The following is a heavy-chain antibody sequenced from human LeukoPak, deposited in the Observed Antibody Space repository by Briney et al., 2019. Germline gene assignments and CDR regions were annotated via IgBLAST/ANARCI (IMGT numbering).Heavy chain of an antibody. J-gene: IGHJ6*03. Sequence: PGGSLRLSCAASGFTVSSYAMHWIRQAPGKGLEYLSAISGNGRTTYYANSVKGRFTISRDNSKNTLYLQMDSLRGEDMAVYYCARRYGELLSYMDVWGKGTTVTVSS. CDR2: ISGNGRTT. CDR1: GFTVSSYA. V-gene: IGHV3-64*01. CDR3: ARRYGELLSYMDV. D-gene: IGHD3-10*01.